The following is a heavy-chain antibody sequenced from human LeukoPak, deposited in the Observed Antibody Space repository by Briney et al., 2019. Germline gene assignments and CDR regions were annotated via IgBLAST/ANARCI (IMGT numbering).Heavy chain of an antibody. CDR3: ARGGYDSSGYLYYFDY. D-gene: IGHD3-22*01. Sequence: SVKVSCKASGYTFPSYDINWVRQATGQGLEWMGWMKRNSGNTGYAQKFQGRVTMTRNTSISTAYMELSSLRSEDTAVYYCARGGYDSSGYLYYFDYWGQGTLVTVSS. J-gene: IGHJ4*02. CDR1: GYTFPSYD. V-gene: IGHV1-8*01. CDR2: MKRNSGNT.